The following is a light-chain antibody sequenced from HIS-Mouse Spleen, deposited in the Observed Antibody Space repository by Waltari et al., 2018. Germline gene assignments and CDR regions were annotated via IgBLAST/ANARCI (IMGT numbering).Light chain of an antibody. CDR3: YSTDSSGNHRV. V-gene: IGLV3-10*01. CDR1: ALPKKY. Sequence: SYELTQPPSVSVSPGQTARITCSGDALPKKYAYWYQQKSGQAPVLVISEDSTRHSGIPERVSGSSSGTMANLTISGAQVEDEADYYCYSTDSSGNHRVFGGGTKLTVL. CDR2: EDS. J-gene: IGLJ2*01.